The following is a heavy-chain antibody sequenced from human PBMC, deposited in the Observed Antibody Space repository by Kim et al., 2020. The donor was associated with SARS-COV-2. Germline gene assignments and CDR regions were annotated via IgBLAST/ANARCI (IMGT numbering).Heavy chain of an antibody. CDR1: GGSISSYY. Sequence: SETLSLTCTVSGGSISSYYWSWIRQPPGKGLEWIGYIYYSGRTNYNPSLKSRVTISVDTPKNQFSLKLSSVTAADTAAYYCARAGESASFRDISGMDVWG. CDR3: ARAGESASFRDISGMDV. D-gene: IGHD7-27*01. CDR2: IYYSGRT. V-gene: IGHV4-59*13. J-gene: IGHJ6*01.